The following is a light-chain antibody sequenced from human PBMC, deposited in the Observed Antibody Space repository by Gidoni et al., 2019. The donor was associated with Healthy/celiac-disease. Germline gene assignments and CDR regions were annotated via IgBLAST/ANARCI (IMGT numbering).Light chain of an antibody. CDR2: GNS. Sequence: QSVLTQPPSVSGAPGPRVTISCTGSSPNTGAGYDVHWYQQLPGTAPKLLIYGNSNRPSGVPDRFSGSKSGTSASLAITGLQAEDEADYYCQSYDSSLSAAVFGGGTQLTVL. V-gene: IGLV1-40*01. CDR3: QSYDSSLSAAV. CDR1: SPNTGAGYD. J-gene: IGLJ7*01.